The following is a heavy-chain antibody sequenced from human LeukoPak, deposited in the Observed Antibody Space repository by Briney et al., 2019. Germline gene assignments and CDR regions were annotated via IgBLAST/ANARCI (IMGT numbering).Heavy chain of an antibody. J-gene: IGHJ4*02. CDR2: IDTDGKST. V-gene: IGHV3-74*01. Sequence: PGGSLRLSCAASGFSFSSYWMHWVRQAPGKGLVWVSRIDTDGKSTRYADSVKGRFTISRDNAKNTLYLQMNSLRAEGTAVYYCARAPNDYWSGYSASFDYWGQGSLVTVSS. D-gene: IGHD3-3*01. CDR3: ARAPNDYWSGYSASFDY. CDR1: GFSFSSYW.